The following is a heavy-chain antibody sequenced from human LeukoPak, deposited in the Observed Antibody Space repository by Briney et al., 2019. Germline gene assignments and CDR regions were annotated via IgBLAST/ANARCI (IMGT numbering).Heavy chain of an antibody. D-gene: IGHD1-1*01. J-gene: IGHJ4*02. CDR2: IKPDGSAK. Sequence: GGSLRLSCAASGFTFSSYWMTWVRQAPGKGLEWVANIKPDGSAKYYVDSVKGRFTISRDNAKNSLYLQMNTLRAEDTAVYYCAKEGASARRGYFDYWGQRTLVTVSS. V-gene: IGHV3-7*05. CDR3: AKEGASARRGYFDY. CDR1: GFTFSSYW.